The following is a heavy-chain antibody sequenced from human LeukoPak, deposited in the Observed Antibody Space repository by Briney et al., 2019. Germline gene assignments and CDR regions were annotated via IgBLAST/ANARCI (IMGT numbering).Heavy chain of an antibody. Sequence: ASVKVSCKASGYTFTSYGISWVRQAPGQGLEWMGWISAYNGNTNYAQKLQGRVTTTTDTSTSTAYMELRSLRSDDTAVYYCARDNLHYDILTGYYKEPGYYYYYGMDVWGQGTTVTVSS. CDR2: ISAYNGNT. D-gene: IGHD3-9*01. J-gene: IGHJ6*02. CDR1: GYTFTSYG. V-gene: IGHV1-18*01. CDR3: ARDNLHYDILTGYYKEPGYYYYYGMDV.